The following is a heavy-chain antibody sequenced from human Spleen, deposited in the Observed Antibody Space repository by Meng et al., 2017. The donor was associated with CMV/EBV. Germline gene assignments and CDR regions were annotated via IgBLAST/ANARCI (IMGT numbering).Heavy chain of an antibody. J-gene: IGHJ4*02. CDR1: GGSFSGYY. CDR3: ARGPQFGWY. Sequence: QLQESGQGRVKPSETLSLTCAVYGGSFSGYYWSWIRQPPGKGLEWIGEINHSGSTNYNPSLKSRVTISVDTSKNQFSLKLSSVTAADTAVYYCARGPQFGWYWGQGTLVTSPQ. V-gene: IGHV4-34*01. D-gene: IGHD3-10*01. CDR2: INHSGST.